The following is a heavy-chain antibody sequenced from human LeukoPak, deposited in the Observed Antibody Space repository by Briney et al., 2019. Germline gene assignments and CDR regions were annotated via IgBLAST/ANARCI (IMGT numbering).Heavy chain of an antibody. D-gene: IGHD6-13*01. CDR2: IYYSGST. CDR3: AREVLFPYSSSWYYFDY. V-gene: IGHV4-31*03. CDR1: GGSISSGGYY. Sequence: PSETLSLTCTVSGGSISSGGYYWSWIRQHPGKGLEWIGYIYYSGSTYYNPSLKSRVTISVDTSKNQFSLKLSSVTAADTAVHYCAREVLFPYSSSWYYFDYWGQGTLVTVSS. J-gene: IGHJ4*02.